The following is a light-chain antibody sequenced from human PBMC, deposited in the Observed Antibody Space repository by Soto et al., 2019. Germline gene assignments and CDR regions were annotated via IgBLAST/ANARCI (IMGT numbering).Light chain of an antibody. J-gene: IGLJ1*01. V-gene: IGLV2-14*01. Sequence: QPALTQPASVSGTPGQSITISCTGTSRDVGGYNYVSWYQQHPGKAPKLMIYDVSNRPSGVSNRFSGSKSGNTASLTISGLQAEDEADYYCSSYTSSSMGVFGTGTKVTVL. CDR1: SRDVGGYNY. CDR2: DVS. CDR3: SSYTSSSMGV.